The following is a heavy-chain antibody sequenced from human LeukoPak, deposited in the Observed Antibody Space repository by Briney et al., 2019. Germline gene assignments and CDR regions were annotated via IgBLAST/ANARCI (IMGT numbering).Heavy chain of an antibody. CDR3: AKGYSSGWTPFDY. CDR2: IGDSGEIE. CDR1: GLIFRGHA. Sequence: GGSLRLSCEASGLIFRGHAMSRVRQAPGKGLEWVSGIGDSGEIERYADSVKGRFTISRDNFRNTVYLEMRSLRPEDTAVYYCAKGYSSGWTPFDYWGQGTQVTVSS. D-gene: IGHD6-19*01. V-gene: IGHV3-23*01. J-gene: IGHJ4*02.